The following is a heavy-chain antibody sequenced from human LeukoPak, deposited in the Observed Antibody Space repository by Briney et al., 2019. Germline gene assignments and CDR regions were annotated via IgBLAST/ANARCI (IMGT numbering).Heavy chain of an antibody. J-gene: IGHJ6*03. CDR1: GGTFSSYA. CDR2: IIPIFGTA. Sequence: SVKVSCKASGGTFSSYAISWVRQAPGQGLEWMGGIIPIFGTANYAQKFQGRVTITADKSTSTAYMELSSLRSEDTAAYYCASTGGLYSNSYYYYYMDVWGKGTTVTVSS. CDR3: ASTGGLYSNSYYYYYMDV. V-gene: IGHV1-69*06. D-gene: IGHD4-11*01.